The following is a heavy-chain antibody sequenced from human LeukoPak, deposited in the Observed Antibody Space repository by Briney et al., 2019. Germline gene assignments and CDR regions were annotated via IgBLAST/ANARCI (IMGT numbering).Heavy chain of an antibody. V-gene: IGHV4-4*07. CDR2: IYTSGST. Sequence: SETLSLTCTVSGGSISSYYWSWIRQPAGKGLEWIGRIYTSGSTNYNPSLKSRVTMSVDTSKNQFSLKLSSVTAADTAVYYCARDKHLRGSTGAAVDASDIWGQGTMVTVSS. J-gene: IGHJ3*02. D-gene: IGHD6-13*01. CDR1: GGSISSYY. CDR3: ARDKHLRGSTGAAVDASDI.